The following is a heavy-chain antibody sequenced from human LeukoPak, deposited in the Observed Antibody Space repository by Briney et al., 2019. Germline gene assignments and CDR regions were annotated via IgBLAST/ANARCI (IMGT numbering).Heavy chain of an antibody. CDR2: ISSSTSYI. D-gene: IGHD2-8*01. V-gene: IGHV3-21*01. CDR3: ARATNGRFDI. Sequence: PGGSLRLSCAASGFTFSSYSMNWVRQAPGKGLEWVSFISSSTSYISYADSVKGRFTISRDNAKSSLWLQTNSLRAEDTAAYYCARATNGRFDIWGQGTMVTVSS. J-gene: IGHJ3*02. CDR1: GFTFSSYS.